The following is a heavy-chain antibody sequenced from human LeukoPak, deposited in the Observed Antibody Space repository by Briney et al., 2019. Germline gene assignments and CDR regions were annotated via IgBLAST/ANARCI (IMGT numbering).Heavy chain of an antibody. V-gene: IGHV4-34*01. CDR2: INHSGST. J-gene: IGHJ4*02. Sequence: PSETLSLTCAVYGGSFSGYYWSWIRQPPGKGLEWIGEINHSGSTNYNPSLKSRVTISVDTSKNQFSLKLSSVTAADTAVYYCARMWSSGYGNYWGQGTLVTVSS. CDR1: GGSFSGYY. D-gene: IGHD3-22*01. CDR3: ARMWSSGYGNY.